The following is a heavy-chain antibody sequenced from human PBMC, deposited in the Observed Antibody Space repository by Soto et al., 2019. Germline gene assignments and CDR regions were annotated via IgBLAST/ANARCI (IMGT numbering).Heavy chain of an antibody. CDR2: IYYTGST. CDR3: ARAHLAYCSGGSCPGAFDI. J-gene: IGHJ3*02. D-gene: IGHD2-15*01. V-gene: IGHV4-31*02. Sequence: WTWIRQPPGKGLEWIGYIYYTGSTYSNPSLKSRITTSVDTSKNQFSLNLSSVTAADTAVYYCARAHLAYCSGGSCPGAFDIWGQGITVTVSS.